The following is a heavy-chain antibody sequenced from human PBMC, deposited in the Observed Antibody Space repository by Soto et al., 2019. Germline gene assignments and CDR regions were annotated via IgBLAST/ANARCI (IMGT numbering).Heavy chain of an antibody. CDR2: ISGGGGST. CDR1: GFTFGSYA. J-gene: IGHJ4*02. D-gene: IGHD3-10*01. CDR3: AKDLRMVRRDYFDY. V-gene: IGHV3-23*01. Sequence: EVQLLESGGGLVQPGGSLKFSCAASGFTFGSYAMSWVRKAPGKGLEWVSVISGGGGSTYYADSVKGRFTISRDNSKNTLYLQMNSLRAEDTAVYYCAKDLRMVRRDYFDYWGQGPLVTVSS.